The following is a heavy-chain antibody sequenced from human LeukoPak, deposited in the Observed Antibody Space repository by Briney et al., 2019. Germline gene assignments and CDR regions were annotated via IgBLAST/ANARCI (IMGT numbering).Heavy chain of an antibody. CDR1: GFTFSSYG. CDR2: IWYDGSNK. V-gene: IGHV3-33*06. J-gene: IGHJ3*02. Sequence: PGGSLRLSCAASGFTFSSYGMHWVRQAPGKGLEWVAVIWYDGSNKYYADSVKGRFTISRDNSKNTLYLQMNSLRAEDTAVYYCAKGGLYCSSTSCYKGGAFDIWGQGTVVTVSS. D-gene: IGHD2-2*02. CDR3: AKGGLYCSSTSCYKGGAFDI.